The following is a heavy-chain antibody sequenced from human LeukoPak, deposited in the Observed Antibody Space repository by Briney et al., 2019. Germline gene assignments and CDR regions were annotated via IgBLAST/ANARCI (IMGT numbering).Heavy chain of an antibody. CDR1: GYSFTSYW. D-gene: IGHD3-3*01. CDR2: IYPGDSDT. Sequence: GESLKISCKGSGYSFTSYWIGWVRQMPGKGLEWMGIIYPGDSDTRYSPSFQGQVTISADKSISTAYLQWSSLKASDTAMYYCAAADYDFWRWSIIPEFDYWGQGTLVTVSS. V-gene: IGHV5-51*01. CDR3: AAADYDFWRWSIIPEFDY. J-gene: IGHJ4*02.